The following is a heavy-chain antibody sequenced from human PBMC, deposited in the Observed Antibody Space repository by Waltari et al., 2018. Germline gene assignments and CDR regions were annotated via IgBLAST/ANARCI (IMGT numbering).Heavy chain of an antibody. Sequence: EVQLLESGGGLVQPGGSLRLSCAVSGITFSAYAMSWVRQGPGKGLEWVSGINDGGGSTYYADSGKGRFTISRDNSRKMLFLQMSGLRAEDTAIYYCAKETLRWFDYWGQGTLVAVSS. D-gene: IGHD5-12*01. J-gene: IGHJ4*02. CDR2: INDGGGST. CDR3: AKETLRWFDY. CDR1: GITFSAYA. V-gene: IGHV3-23*01.